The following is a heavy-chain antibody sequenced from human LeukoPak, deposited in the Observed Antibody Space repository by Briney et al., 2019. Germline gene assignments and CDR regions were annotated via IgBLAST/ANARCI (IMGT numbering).Heavy chain of an antibody. V-gene: IGHV4-34*01. Sequence: SETLSLTCAVYGGSFSGYYWSWIRQPPGKGLEWIGEINHSGSTNYNPSLKSRVTISVDTSKNQFSLKLSSVTAADTAVYYCARGRYYYGSGRHYTFRYYFDYWGQGTLVTVSS. CDR1: GGSFSGYY. J-gene: IGHJ4*02. D-gene: IGHD3-10*01. CDR2: INHSGST. CDR3: ARGRYYYGSGRHYTFRYYFDY.